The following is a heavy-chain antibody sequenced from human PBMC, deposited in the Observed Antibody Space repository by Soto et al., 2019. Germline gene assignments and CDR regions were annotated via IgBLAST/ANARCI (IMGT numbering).Heavy chain of an antibody. V-gene: IGHV1-3*01. CDR1: GYTFTSYA. Sequence: ASVKVSCKASGYTFTSYAMHWVRQAPGQRLEWMGWINAGNGNTKYSQKFQGRVTITRDTSASTAYMELSSLRSEDTAVYYCARAVSRLWFGELNEKWGFDPWGQGTLVTVSS. D-gene: IGHD3-10*01. CDR3: ARAVSRLWFGELNEKWGFDP. CDR2: INAGNGNT. J-gene: IGHJ5*02.